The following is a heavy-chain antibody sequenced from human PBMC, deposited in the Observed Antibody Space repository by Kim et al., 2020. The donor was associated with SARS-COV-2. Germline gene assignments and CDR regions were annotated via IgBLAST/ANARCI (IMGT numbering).Heavy chain of an antibody. Sequence: SETLSLTCTVSGGSISNDRYDWGWIRQPPGKGLEWIGSIYYTGSTYYNPSLKSRVTISVDTSKNQFSLKLNSLTAADTAVYYCARWSRPGGEVAFDSWG. CDR1: GGSISNDRYD. CDR2: IYYTGST. J-gene: IGHJ4*01. V-gene: IGHV4-39*01. D-gene: IGHD3-16*01. CDR3: ARWSRPGGEVAFDS.